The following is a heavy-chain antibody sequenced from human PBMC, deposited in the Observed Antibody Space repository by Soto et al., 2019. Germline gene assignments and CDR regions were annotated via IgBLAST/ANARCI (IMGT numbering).Heavy chain of an antibody. Sequence: EVQLLESGGGLVQPGGSLRLSCAASGFPFSACAMNWVRQAPGKGLEWVSAISASGETTFYADSVKGRFTISRDNSKNTVYMQINDLRAEDTAVYYRAKGGFWVHYGLDVWGQGTTVTVSS. CDR2: ISASGETT. J-gene: IGHJ6*02. CDR1: GFPFSACA. D-gene: IGHD3-16*01. CDR3: AKGGFWVHYGLDV. V-gene: IGHV3-23*01.